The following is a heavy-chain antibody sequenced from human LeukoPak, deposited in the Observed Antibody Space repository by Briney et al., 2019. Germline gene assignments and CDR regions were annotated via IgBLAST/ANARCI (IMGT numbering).Heavy chain of an antibody. CDR3: ASYRRMVRGVIPNDY. D-gene: IGHD3-10*01. CDR2: INHSGST. J-gene: IGHJ4*02. V-gene: IGHV4-34*01. Sequence: SETLSLTCAVYGGSFSGYYWSWIRQPPGKGLEWIGEINHSGSTNYNPSLKSQVTISVDTSKNQFSLKLSSVTAADTAVYYCASYRRMVRGVIPNDYWGQGTLVTVSS. CDR1: GGSFSGYY.